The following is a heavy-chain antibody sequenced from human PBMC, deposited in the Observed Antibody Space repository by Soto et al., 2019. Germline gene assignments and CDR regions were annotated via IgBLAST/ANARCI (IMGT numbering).Heavy chain of an antibody. V-gene: IGHV1-18*01. CDR1: GYTFTSYG. D-gene: IGHD3-3*01. Sequence: RASVKVSCKASGYTFTSYGISWVRQAPGQGLEWMGWISAYNGNTNYAQKLQGRVTMTTDTSTSTAYMELRSLRSDDTAVYYCARDPYYDFWSGYSNYYFDYWGQGTLVTVSS. J-gene: IGHJ4*02. CDR3: ARDPYYDFWSGYSNYYFDY. CDR2: ISAYNGNT.